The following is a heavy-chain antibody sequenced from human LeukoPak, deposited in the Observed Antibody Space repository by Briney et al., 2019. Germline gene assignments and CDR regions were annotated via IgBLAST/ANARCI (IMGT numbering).Heavy chain of an antibody. Sequence: PGGSLRLSCAASGFTFSSYWMHWVRQDPGKGLVGVSRINSDGSSTSYADSVKGRFTISRDNAKNTLYLQMNSLRAEDTAVYYCARAGYSYGLYYFDYWGQGTLVTVSS. CDR1: GFTFSSYW. V-gene: IGHV3-74*01. CDR2: INSDGSST. D-gene: IGHD5-18*01. CDR3: ARAGYSYGLYYFDY. J-gene: IGHJ4*02.